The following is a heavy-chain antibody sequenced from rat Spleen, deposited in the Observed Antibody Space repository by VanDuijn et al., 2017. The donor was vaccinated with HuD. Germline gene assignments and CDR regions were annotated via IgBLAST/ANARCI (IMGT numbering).Heavy chain of an antibody. CDR3: ARTLGGGFDY. V-gene: IGHV5-17*01. CDR2: LDDEGSRT. D-gene: IGHD5-1*01. J-gene: IGHJ2*01. Sequence: EVQLVESGGGLVQPGGSLKFSCAASGFIFSDYAMAWVRQAPKKGLEWVATLDDEGSRTFYRDSVKGRFTISRDNAKSTQYLKMESLRSEDTAAYYCARTLGGGFDYWGQGVMVTVSS. CDR1: GFIFSDYA.